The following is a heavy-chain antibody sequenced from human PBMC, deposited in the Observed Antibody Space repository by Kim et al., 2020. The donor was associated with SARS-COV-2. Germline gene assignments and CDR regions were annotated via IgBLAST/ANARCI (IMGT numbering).Heavy chain of an antibody. V-gene: IGHV3-33*03. D-gene: IGHD6-6*01. J-gene: IGHJ5*02. CDR3: AKDLIAALSNLLDP. Sequence: YADSVKGRFTISRDNSKNTLYLQMNSLRVEDTAVYYCAKDLIAALSNLLDPWGQGTLVTVSS.